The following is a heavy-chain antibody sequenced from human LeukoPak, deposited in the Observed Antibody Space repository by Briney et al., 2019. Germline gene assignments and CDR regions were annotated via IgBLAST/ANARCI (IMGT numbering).Heavy chain of an antibody. J-gene: IGHJ3*02. V-gene: IGHV4-59*01. CDR1: SGSISDSY. Sequence: PSETLSLTCTVSSGSISDSYWSWIRQPPGKGLEWIGYMYYNGNTHYNPSLKSRVTMSVDTSKKLFSLRLTSVTAADTAVYYCARGGVWFGPPDAFDIWGQGTMVTVSS. D-gene: IGHD3-10*01. CDR3: ARGGVWFGPPDAFDI. CDR2: MYYNGNT.